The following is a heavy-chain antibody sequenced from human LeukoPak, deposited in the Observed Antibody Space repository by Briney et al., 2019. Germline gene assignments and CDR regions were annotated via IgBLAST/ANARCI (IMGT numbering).Heavy chain of an antibody. Sequence: SETLSLTCTVSGASIRNYYWSWLRQPPGKGLEWIGFISYSGSPTTYNPSLKSRVTMSLDTSKNQLSLKLNSVTAADTAVYYCARAPSYGSGSYYNDGFDYWGQGTLVTVSS. CDR1: GASIRNYY. J-gene: IGHJ4*02. CDR3: ARAPSYGSGSYYNDGFDY. V-gene: IGHV4-59*01. D-gene: IGHD3-10*01. CDR2: ISYSGSPT.